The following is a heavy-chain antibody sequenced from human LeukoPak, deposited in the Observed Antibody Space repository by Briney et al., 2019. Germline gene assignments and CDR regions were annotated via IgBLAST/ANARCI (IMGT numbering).Heavy chain of an antibody. CDR2: IKQDGSEK. V-gene: IGHV3-7*01. CDR3: ARHAAAGKREHFDY. D-gene: IGHD6-13*01. Sequence: PGGSLRLSCAASGFTFSSYWMSWVRQAPGKGLEWVANIKQDGSEKYYVDSVKGRFTISRDNAKNSLNLQMNSLRAEDTAVYYCARHAAAGKREHFDYWGQGTLVTVSS. J-gene: IGHJ4*02. CDR1: GFTFSSYW.